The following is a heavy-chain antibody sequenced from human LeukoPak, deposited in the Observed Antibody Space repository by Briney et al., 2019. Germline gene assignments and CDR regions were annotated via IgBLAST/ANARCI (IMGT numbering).Heavy chain of an antibody. CDR2: ISYDGSNK. J-gene: IGHJ4*02. Sequence: GGSLRLSCAASGFTFSSYGMHWVRQAPGKGLEWVAVISYDGSNKYYADSVKGRFTISRDNSKNTLYLQMNSLRAEDTAVYYCAKDPPYCTNGVCYIFDYWGQGTLVTVSS. V-gene: IGHV3-30*18. CDR1: GFTFSSYG. D-gene: IGHD2-8*01. CDR3: AKDPPYCTNGVCYIFDY.